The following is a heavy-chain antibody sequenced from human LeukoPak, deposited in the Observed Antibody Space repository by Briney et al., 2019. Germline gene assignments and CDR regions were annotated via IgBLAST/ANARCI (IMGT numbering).Heavy chain of an antibody. CDR2: IYDSGST. D-gene: IGHD1-1*01. J-gene: IGHJ6*02. V-gene: IGHV4-59*01. Sequence: ETLSLTWTVSGGSISSYYWSWIRQPPGKGLEWIGYIYDSGSTNYNPSLKSRVTISVDTSKNQFSLKLSSVTAADTAVYYCARVGGTNYYYYGMDVWGQGTTVTVSS. CDR1: GGSISSYY. CDR3: ARVGGTNYYYYGMDV.